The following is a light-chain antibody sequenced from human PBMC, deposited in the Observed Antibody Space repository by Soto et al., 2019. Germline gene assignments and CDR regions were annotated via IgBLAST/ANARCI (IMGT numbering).Light chain of an antibody. CDR3: CSYAGRSTVI. J-gene: IGLJ2*01. Sequence: QSVLTQPASVSGSPGQSITISCTGTSGDIGTYYLVSWYQQHPGRAPKLIIFEGNKRPSGVSNRFSASKSDNTASLAISGLQAEDEADYHCCSYAGRSTVICGGGTKLTVL. V-gene: IGLV2-23*01. CDR1: SGDIGTYYL. CDR2: EGN.